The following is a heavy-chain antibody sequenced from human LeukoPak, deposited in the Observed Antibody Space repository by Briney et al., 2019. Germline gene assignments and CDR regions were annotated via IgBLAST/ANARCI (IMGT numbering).Heavy chain of an antibody. CDR2: ISGSGGSA. D-gene: IGHD6-13*01. CDR3: AKDRYSISWYGRTGLDY. CDR1: GFTFSNYA. V-gene: IGHV3-23*01. Sequence: GGSLGLSCAASGFTFSNYAMSWVRQAPGKGLEWVSGISGSGGSAYYADSVKGRFTISRDNSKNTLYLQVNSLRAEDTAVYYCAKDRYSISWYGRTGLDYWGQGTLVTVSS. J-gene: IGHJ4*02.